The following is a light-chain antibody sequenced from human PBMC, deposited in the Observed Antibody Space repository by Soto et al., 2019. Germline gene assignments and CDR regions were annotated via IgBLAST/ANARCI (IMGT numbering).Light chain of an antibody. CDR3: QRYNTYSWT. Sequence: DIQMTQSPSTLSASVGDRATVTCRASQSISNWLAWYQQRPGKAPNLLIYRASSLKSGVPSRFSGSGSGTDFTLTISSLHTDDFATYYCQRYNTYSWTFGQGTRVEI. CDR1: QSISNW. CDR2: RAS. J-gene: IGKJ1*01. V-gene: IGKV1-5*03.